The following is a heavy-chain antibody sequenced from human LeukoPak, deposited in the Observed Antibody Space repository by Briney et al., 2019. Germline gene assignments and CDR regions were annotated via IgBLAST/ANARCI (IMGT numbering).Heavy chain of an antibody. Sequence: PGGSLRLSCVASGFTFRNYGMHWVRQAPGKGLEWVAFLRYDGSNKNYVDSVKGRFTISRDNSKNTLYLQMNSLRVEDTAVYFCTKDYGLTGTGGSWLDPWGQGTLVTVSS. CDR3: TKDYGLTGTGGSWLDP. J-gene: IGHJ5*02. CDR1: GFTFRNYG. V-gene: IGHV3-30*02. D-gene: IGHD1-20*01. CDR2: LRYDGSNK.